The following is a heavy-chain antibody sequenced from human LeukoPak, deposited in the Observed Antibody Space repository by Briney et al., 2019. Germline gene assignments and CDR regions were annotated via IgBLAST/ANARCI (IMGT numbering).Heavy chain of an antibody. CDR3: ARDGLGGGSFDY. D-gene: IGHD4-23*01. CDR1: GGSNSSYY. J-gene: IGHJ4*02. V-gene: IGHV4-59*01. Sequence: SETLSLTCAVSGGSNSSYYWSWIRQPPGKGLEWIGYIYYSGSTNYNPSLKSRVTISVDTSKNQFSLKLSSVTAAVTAVYYCARDGLGGGSFDYWGQGTLVTVSS. CDR2: IYYSGST.